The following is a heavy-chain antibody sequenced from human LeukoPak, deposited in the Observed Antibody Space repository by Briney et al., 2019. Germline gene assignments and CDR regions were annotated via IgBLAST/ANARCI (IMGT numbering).Heavy chain of an antibody. J-gene: IGHJ4*02. Sequence: GGSLRLSCTASGFPFSDYSMNWVRQAPGKGLEWISYIGISSGNTKYADSVKGRFTISADNTKNSLYLQMNSLRVEDTAVHYCARDHNYAFDNWGQGTLVSVSS. D-gene: IGHD1-1*01. CDR3: ARDHNYAFDN. CDR2: IGISSGNT. CDR1: GFPFSDYS. V-gene: IGHV3-48*04.